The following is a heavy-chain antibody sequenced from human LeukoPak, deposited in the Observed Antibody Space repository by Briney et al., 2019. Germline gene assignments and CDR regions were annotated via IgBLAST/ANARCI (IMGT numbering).Heavy chain of an antibody. Sequence: PGGSLRLSCAASGFTFSSYAMSWVRQAPGKGLEWVSAISGSGGSTYYADSVKGRFTISRDNSKNTLYLQMNSLRAEDTAVYYCATSPHARYCTNGVCPLGFDYWGQGTLVTVSS. CDR2: ISGSGGST. D-gene: IGHD2-8*01. CDR3: ATSPHARYCTNGVCPLGFDY. J-gene: IGHJ4*02. CDR1: GFTFSSYA. V-gene: IGHV3-23*01.